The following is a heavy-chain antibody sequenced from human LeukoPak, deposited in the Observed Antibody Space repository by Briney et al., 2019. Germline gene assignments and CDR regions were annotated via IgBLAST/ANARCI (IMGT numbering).Heavy chain of an antibody. CDR3: ARGPHWDPHFDY. CDR2: INPNTGGT. J-gene: IGHJ4*02. CDR1: GYTFTDYY. V-gene: IGHV1-2*02. D-gene: IGHD7-27*01. Sequence: GASVKVSCKASGYTFTDYYMHWVRQAPGQGLEWMGWINPNTGGTNYAQKFQDRVTLTRDTSINTAYMELSRLTSDDTAVYYCARGPHWDPHFDYWGQGTLVTVSS.